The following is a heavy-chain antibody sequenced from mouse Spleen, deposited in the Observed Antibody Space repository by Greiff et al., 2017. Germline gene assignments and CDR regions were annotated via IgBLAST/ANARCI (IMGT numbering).Heavy chain of an antibody. J-gene: IGHJ3*01. CDR3: ASYYDGSYAPAWFAY. V-gene: IGHV5-9*04. CDR1: GFTFSSYT. CDR2: ISSGGGNT. Sequence: EVKLVESGGGLVKPGGSLKLSCAASGFTFSSYTMSWVRQTPAKRLEWVATISSGGGNTYYPDSVKGRFTISRDNARNTLYLQMSSLRSEDTAMYYCASYYDGSYAPAWFAYWGQGTLVTVSA. D-gene: IGHD1-1*01.